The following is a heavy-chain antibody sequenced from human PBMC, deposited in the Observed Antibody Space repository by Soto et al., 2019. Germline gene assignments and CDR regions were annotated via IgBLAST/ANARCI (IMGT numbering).Heavy chain of an antibody. J-gene: IGHJ6*02. CDR2: ISSSSSYI. CDR3: ARDVIPSSGYYFYYYYCMDV. CDR1: GFTLSSYR. Sequence: GGSLRLSCAASGFTLSSYRRKWVRQAPGKGLEWVSSISSSSSYIYYADSVKGRCTISRDNAKITLYLQMNSLRAEDTAVYYCARDVIPSSGYYFYYYYCMDVWGQGTTVTVSS. D-gene: IGHD3-22*01. V-gene: IGHV3-21*01.